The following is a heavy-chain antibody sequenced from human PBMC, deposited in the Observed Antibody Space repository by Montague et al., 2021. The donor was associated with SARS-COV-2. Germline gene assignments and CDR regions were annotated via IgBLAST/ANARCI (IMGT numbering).Heavy chain of an antibody. D-gene: IGHD3-3*01. CDR1: GGSINSYY. CDR3: ATLPSSITIFGVVQGYYFDD. J-gene: IGHJ4*02. V-gene: IGHV4-4*07. Sequence: SETLSLTCGVSGGSINSYYWSWIRQPAGTGLEWIGRIYTSGRTNHSPSLKSRVTISVDTSRNHLSLKLTSVTAADTAVYYCATLPSSITIFGVVQGYYFDDWGQGTLVTVSS. CDR2: IYTSGRT.